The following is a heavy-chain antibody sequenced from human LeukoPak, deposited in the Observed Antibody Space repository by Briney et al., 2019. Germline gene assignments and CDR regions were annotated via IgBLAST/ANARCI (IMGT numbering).Heavy chain of an antibody. J-gene: IGHJ6*03. CDR3: ARTTLVRGTYYMDV. V-gene: IGHV4-59*01. Sequence: SETLSLTCTVSGGSISSYYWSWVRQPPGKGLEWIGYIYYSGYTNYNPSLKSRGTISVDTSKNQFSLKLSSVTAADTAVYYCARTTLVRGTYYMDVWRKGTTVTISS. CDR2: IYYSGYT. CDR1: GGSISSYY. D-gene: IGHD3-10*01.